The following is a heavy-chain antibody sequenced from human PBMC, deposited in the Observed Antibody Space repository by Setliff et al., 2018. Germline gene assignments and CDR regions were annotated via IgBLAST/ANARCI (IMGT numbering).Heavy chain of an antibody. CDR1: GYSISSGYY. Sequence: SETLSLTCAVSGYSISSGYYWGWIRQPPGKGLEWIGSIYHRGSTYYNPSLKSRVTISGDTSKNQFSLKLTAVTAADTAIYYCARHRAVAGAYYFDFWGQGTLVTVSS. CDR2: IYHRGST. CDR3: ARHRAVAGAYYFDF. D-gene: IGHD6-19*01. V-gene: IGHV4-38-2*01. J-gene: IGHJ4*02.